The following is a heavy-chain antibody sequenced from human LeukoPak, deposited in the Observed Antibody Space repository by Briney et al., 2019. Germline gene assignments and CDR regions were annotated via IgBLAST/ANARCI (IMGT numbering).Heavy chain of an antibody. CDR3: ATTITMVRGVPYYYGMDV. Sequence: ASVTVSCKVSGYTLTELSMHWVRQAPGKGLEWMGGFDPEDGETIYAQKFQGRVTMTEDTSTDTAYMELSSLRSEDTAVYYCATTITMVRGVPYYYGMDVWGKGTTVTVSS. CDR1: GYTLTELS. D-gene: IGHD3-10*01. V-gene: IGHV1-24*01. J-gene: IGHJ6*04. CDR2: FDPEDGET.